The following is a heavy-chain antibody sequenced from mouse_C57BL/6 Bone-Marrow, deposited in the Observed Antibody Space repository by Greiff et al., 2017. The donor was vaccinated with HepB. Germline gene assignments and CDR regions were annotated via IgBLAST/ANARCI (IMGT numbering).Heavy chain of an antibody. CDR3: ARWWLLRFFWYFAV. D-gene: IGHD1-1*01. CDR1: GYTFTSYW. J-gene: IGHJ1*03. Sequence: QVQLQQPGAELVKPGASVKLSCKASGYTFTSYWMHWVKQRPGQGLEWIGMIHPNSGSTNYNEKFKSKATLTVDKSSSTAYMQLSSLTSADSAVYYCARWWLLRFFWYFAVWGTGTTVTVSS. CDR2: IHPNSGST. V-gene: IGHV1-64*01.